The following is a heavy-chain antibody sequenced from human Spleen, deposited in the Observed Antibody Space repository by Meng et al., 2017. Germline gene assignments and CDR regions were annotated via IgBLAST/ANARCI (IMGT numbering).Heavy chain of an antibody. J-gene: IGHJ5*02. CDR2: IGHSGFT. D-gene: IGHD6-19*01. CDR1: GGSISTSGYY. CDR3: VRSSAWVRTGFDP. V-gene: IGHV4-39*01. Sequence: QSQLQDSGPGLVKPSEALSLTCTVSGGSISTSGYYWGWIRQPPGKGLEWIGSIGHSGFTYYTPSLKSRVAVSLDTSKSQFSLMLTSVTAADTAVYYCVRSSAWVRTGFDPWGQGTLVTVSS.